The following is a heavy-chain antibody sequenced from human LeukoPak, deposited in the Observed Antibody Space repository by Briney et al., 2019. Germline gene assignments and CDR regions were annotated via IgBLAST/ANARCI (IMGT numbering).Heavy chain of an antibody. CDR2: ISGSGGST. J-gene: IGHJ4*02. D-gene: IGHD3-3*01. Sequence: PGGSLRLSCAASGFTFSSYAMSWVRQAPGKGLEWVSAISGSGGSTYYAGSVKGRFTISRDNSKNTLYLQMNSLRAEDTAVYYCAKDFGLGYYDFWSGYDLGYFDYWGQGTLVTVSS. V-gene: IGHV3-23*01. CDR1: GFTFSSYA. CDR3: AKDFGLGYYDFWSGYDLGYFDY.